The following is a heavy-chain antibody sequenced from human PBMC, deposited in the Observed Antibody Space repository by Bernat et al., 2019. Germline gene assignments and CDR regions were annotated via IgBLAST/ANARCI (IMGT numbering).Heavy chain of an antibody. CDR2: IYSAGST. J-gene: IGHJ6*02. Sequence: EVHLVETGGGLIQPGGSLRLSCAASGFTVSNYMTWVRQGSGKGLEWVSVIYSAGSTYYADSVKGRFTSSRDISKKPLYLQMNSLRAEDTAVYFCARGGGDHYYYGMDVWGQGTTVTVSS. CDR1: GFTVSNY. V-gene: IGHV3-53*02. D-gene: IGHD3-16*01. CDR3: ARGGGDHYYYGMDV.